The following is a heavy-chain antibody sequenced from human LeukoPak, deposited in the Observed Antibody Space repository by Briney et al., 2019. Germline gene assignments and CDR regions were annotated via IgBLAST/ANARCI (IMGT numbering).Heavy chain of an antibody. CDR2: ITNGGSTI. J-gene: IGHJ6*02. D-gene: IGHD3-9*01. CDR1: GFTFSDYN. V-gene: IGHV3-11*01. Sequence: PGGSLRLSCAASGFTFSDYNMNWVRQAPGKGLEWVSYITNGGSTIHHADSVKGRFTISRDNAKKTLYLQMNSLRAEYTAVYYCARSIGLTGGGVDVWGQGTTVTVSS. CDR3: ARSIGLTGGGVDV.